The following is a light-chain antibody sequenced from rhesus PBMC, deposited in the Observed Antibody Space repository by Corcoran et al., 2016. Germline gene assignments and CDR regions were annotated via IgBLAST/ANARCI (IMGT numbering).Light chain of an antibody. CDR1: QGISSW. CDR3: QQYNSAPYS. V-gene: IGKV1-21*01. CDR2: KAS. Sequence: DIQITQSPSSLSASVGDRVTITCRASQGISSWLAWYQQKPGKAPNLLIYKASSLQRGVPSRFSGSGSGTEFTLTISSLQPEDFATYYCQQYNSAPYSFGQGTKVEIK. J-gene: IGKJ2*01.